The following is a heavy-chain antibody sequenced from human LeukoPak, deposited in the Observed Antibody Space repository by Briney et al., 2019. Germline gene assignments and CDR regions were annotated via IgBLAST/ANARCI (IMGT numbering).Heavy chain of an antibody. D-gene: IGHD5-18*01. J-gene: IGHJ4*02. CDR1: GFTFNTHG. Sequence: PGGSLRLSCVASGFTFNTHGMHWVRQAPGKGLEWVSYISSSGSTIYYADSVKGRLTISRDNAKNSLYLQMNSLRAEDTAVYYCATGYSSDYWGQGTLVTVSS. CDR2: ISSSGSTI. V-gene: IGHV3-48*04. CDR3: ATGYSSDY.